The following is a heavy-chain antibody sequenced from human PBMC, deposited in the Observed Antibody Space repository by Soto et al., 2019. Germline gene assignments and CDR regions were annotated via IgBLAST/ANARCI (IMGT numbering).Heavy chain of an antibody. CDR3: ARDGSYCSGGSCYYDAFDI. J-gene: IGHJ3*02. CDR1: GFTFSSYA. Sequence: EVQLVESGGGLVQPGGSLRLSCAASGFTFSSYAMHWVRQAPGKGLAYVSAISSNGGSTYYANSVKGRFTISRDNSKNTLYLQMGGLRAEDMAVYYCARDGSYCSGGSCYYDAFDIWGQGTMVTVSS. V-gene: IGHV3-64*01. D-gene: IGHD2-15*01. CDR2: ISSNGGST.